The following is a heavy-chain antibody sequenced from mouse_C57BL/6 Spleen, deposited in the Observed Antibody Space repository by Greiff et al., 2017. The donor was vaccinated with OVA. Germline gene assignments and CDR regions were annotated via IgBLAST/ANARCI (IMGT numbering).Heavy chain of an antibody. CDR3: AREAGRYFDY. J-gene: IGHJ2*01. V-gene: IGHV1-69*01. Sequence: VQLQQPGAELVMPGASVKLSCKASGYTFTSYWMHWVKQRPGQGLEWIGEIDPSDSYTNYNQKFKGKSTLTVDKSSSTAYMQLSSLTSEDSAVYYCAREAGRYFDYWGQGTTLTVSS. CDR2: IDPSDSYT. CDR1: GYTFTSYW. D-gene: IGHD3-3*01.